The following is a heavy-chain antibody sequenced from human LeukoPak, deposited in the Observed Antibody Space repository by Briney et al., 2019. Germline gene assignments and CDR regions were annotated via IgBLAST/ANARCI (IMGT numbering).Heavy chain of an antibody. D-gene: IGHD3-22*01. CDR3: ARADYYGSSAYPY. J-gene: IGHJ4*02. V-gene: IGHV4-31*03. CDR1: GGSISSGNYY. Sequence: PSETLSLTCTVSGGSISSGNYYWTWIHQHPGKGLEWIGYIYYSGTTFYNPSLKSRVTISIDTSKNQFSLKLTSVTAADTAVYYCARADYYGSSAYPYWGQGTLVTVSS. CDR2: IYYSGTT.